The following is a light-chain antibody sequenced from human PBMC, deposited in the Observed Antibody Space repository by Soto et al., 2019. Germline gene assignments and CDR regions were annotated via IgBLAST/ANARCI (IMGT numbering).Light chain of an antibody. V-gene: IGLV2-14*01. CDR3: SSYTRTATLVV. Sequence: QSALTQPASVSGSPGQSITISCTGTSSDVGNYNYVSWYQQHPGKAPKLMVFEVRNRPSGVSNRFSGSKSGNTASLTISGLQDEEEDDYYCSSYTRTATLVVFGGGTKLTVL. CDR1: SSDVGNYNY. CDR2: EVR. J-gene: IGLJ2*01.